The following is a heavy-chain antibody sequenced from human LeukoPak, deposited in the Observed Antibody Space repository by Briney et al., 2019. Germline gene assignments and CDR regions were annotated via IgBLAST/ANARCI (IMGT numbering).Heavy chain of an antibody. J-gene: IGHJ4*02. V-gene: IGHV3-30*18. D-gene: IGHD3-10*01. CDR2: ISYDGTKK. CDR3: GKDGIARGSGSYLDY. CDR1: GFTFSSYA. Sequence: GGSLRSSCAASGFTFSSYAMHGVRQAPGKGLEWVAIISYDGTKKDYADPVKGRFTISRDNSKNTLSLQMSSLRPEDTAVYYCGKDGIARGSGSYLDYWGQGTPVTVSS.